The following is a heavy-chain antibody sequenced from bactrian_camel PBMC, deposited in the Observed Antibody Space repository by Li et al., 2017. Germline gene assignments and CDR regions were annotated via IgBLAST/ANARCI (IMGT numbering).Heavy chain of an antibody. J-gene: IGHJ4*01. D-gene: IGHD3*01. CDR2: IGMDGRT. CDR3: AQAWVCNDDWYQSTDHIY. Sequence: HVQLVESGGGSVKAGESLKLSCVAFGGTYSSYRSYCMAWFRQAPGKEREGVAAIGMDGRTSAADSVKGRFTISKDNAKNTLYLQMDNLQPEDTAVYYCAQAWVCNDDWYQSTDHIYWGKGTQVTVS. V-gene: IGHV3S57*01. CDR1: GGTYSSYRSYC.